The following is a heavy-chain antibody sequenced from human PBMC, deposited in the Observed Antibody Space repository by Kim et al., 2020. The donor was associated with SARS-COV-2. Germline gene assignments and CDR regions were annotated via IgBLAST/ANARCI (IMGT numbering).Heavy chain of an antibody. Sequence: SETLSLTCAVYGGSFSGYYWSWIRQPPGKGLEWIGEINHSGSTNYNPSLKSRVTISVDTSKNQFSLKLSSVTAADTAVYYCTRGMGYSGYDDYWGQGTLVTVSS. D-gene: IGHD5-12*01. CDR3: TRGMGYSGYDDY. CDR2: INHSGST. J-gene: IGHJ4*02. V-gene: IGHV4-34*01. CDR1: GGSFSGYY.